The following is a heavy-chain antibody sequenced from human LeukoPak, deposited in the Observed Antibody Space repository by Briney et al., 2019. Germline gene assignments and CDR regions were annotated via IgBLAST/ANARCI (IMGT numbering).Heavy chain of an antibody. CDR2: TYYRSKWYN. CDR1: GDRVSSNSAA. Sequence: SQTLSLTCAISGDRVSSNSAAWNWIRQSPSRGLEWLGRTYYRSKWYNDYAVSVKSRITINPDTSKNQFSLQLNSATPEDTAVYYCARGAAYYYDSSGYYYEGYYYYYMDVWGKGTTVTVSS. J-gene: IGHJ6*03. V-gene: IGHV6-1*01. CDR3: ARGAAYYYDSSGYYYEGYYYYYMDV. D-gene: IGHD3-22*01.